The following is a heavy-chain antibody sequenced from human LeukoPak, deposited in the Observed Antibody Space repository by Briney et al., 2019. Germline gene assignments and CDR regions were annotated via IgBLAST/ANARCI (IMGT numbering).Heavy chain of an antibody. CDR2: IKQDGSEK. V-gene: IGHV3-7*01. CDR1: GFTFSGFW. Sequence: SGGSLRLSCAASGFTFSGFWMSWVRQAPGKGLEWVANIKQDGSEKYYVDSVKGRFTISRDNAKNSQYLQMNSLRAGDTAVYYCAKGKGLGYWGQGTLVTVSS. CDR3: AKGKGLGY. J-gene: IGHJ4*02.